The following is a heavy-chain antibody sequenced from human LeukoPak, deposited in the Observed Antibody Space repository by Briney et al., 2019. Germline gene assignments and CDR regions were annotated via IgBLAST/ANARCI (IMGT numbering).Heavy chain of an antibody. Sequence: SVKVSCKASGGTFSSYAISWVRQAPGQGLEWMGGIIPIFGTANYAQKFQGRVTITTDESTSTAYMELSSLRSEDTAVYYCARDWKSAIPSLRYWGQGTLVTVSS. J-gene: IGHJ4*02. CDR1: GGTFSSYA. D-gene: IGHD1-1*01. CDR3: ARDWKSAIPSLRY. V-gene: IGHV1-69*05. CDR2: IIPIFGTA.